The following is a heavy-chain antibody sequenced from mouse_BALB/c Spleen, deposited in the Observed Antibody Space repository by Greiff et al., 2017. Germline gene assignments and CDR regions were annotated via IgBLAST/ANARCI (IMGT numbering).Heavy chain of an antibody. CDR2: INSNGGST. Sequence: EVMLVESGGGLVQPGGSLKLSCAASGFTFSSYGMSWVRQTPDKRLELVATINSNGGSTYYPDSVKGRFTISRDNAKNTLYLQMSSLKSEDTAMYYCARGEVRRFDYWGQGTTLTVSS. D-gene: IGHD2-14*01. J-gene: IGHJ2*01. CDR1: GFTFSSYG. CDR3: ARGEVRRFDY. V-gene: IGHV5-6-3*01.